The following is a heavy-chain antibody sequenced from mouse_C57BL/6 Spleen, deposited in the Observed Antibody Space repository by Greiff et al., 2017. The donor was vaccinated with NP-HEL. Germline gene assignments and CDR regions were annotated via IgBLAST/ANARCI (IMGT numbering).Heavy chain of an antibody. CDR1: GFTFSSYG. Sequence: EVQVVESGGDLVKPGGSLKLSCAASGFTFSSYGMSWVRQTPDKRLEWVATISSGGSYTYYPDSVKGRFTISRDNAKNTLYLQMSSLKSEDTAMYYCARGTGTRNFDYWGQGTTLTVSS. D-gene: IGHD4-1*01. V-gene: IGHV5-6*01. CDR2: ISSGGSYT. CDR3: ARGTGTRNFDY. J-gene: IGHJ2*01.